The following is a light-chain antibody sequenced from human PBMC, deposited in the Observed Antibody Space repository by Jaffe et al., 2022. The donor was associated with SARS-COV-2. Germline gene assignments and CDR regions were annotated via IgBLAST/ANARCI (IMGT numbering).Light chain of an antibody. Sequence: EIVLTQSPGTLSLSPGERATLSCRASQVVSNIHLAWYQQKPGQAPRLLIYAASSRATGISDRFSGSGSGTDFTLTISRLEPEDFAVYYCQQYGRSPPSTFGQGTRLDIK. CDR2: AAS. J-gene: IGKJ5*01. V-gene: IGKV3-20*01. CDR3: QQYGRSPPST. CDR1: QVVSNIH.